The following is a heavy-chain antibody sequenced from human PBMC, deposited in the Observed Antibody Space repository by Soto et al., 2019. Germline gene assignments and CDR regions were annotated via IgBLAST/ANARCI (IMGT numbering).Heavy chain of an antibody. J-gene: IGHJ4*02. CDR1: GFNVSSYG. V-gene: IGHV3-66*01. D-gene: IGHD2-15*01. CDR3: ARGRYCSGGSCYSASWYYFDY. Sequence: GSLRLSYEASGFNVSSYGMSCVRQAPGKGLEWVSVIYSGGSTYYADSVKGRFTISRDNSKNTLYLQMNSLRAEDTAVYYCARGRYCSGGSCYSASWYYFDYWGQGTLVTVSS. CDR2: IYSGGST.